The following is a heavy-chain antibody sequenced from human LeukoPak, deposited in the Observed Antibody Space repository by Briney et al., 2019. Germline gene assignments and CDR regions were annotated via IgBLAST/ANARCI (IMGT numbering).Heavy chain of an antibody. J-gene: IGHJ3*02. CDR3: ARWAYCTNGVCYHNAFDI. Sequence: SETLSLTCTVSGGSISSHYWSWIRQPPGKGLEWIGYIYYSGSTNYNPSLKSRVTISVDTSKNQFSLKLSSVTAADTAVYYCARWAYCTNGVCYHNAFDIWGQGTMVTVSS. D-gene: IGHD2-8*01. CDR2: IYYSGST. CDR1: GGSISSHY. V-gene: IGHV4-59*11.